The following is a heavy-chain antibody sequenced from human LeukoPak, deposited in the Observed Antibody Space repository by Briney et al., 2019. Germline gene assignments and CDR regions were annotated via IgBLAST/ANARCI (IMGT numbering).Heavy chain of an antibody. V-gene: IGHV4-59*08. J-gene: IGHJ5*02. CDR1: GGSITSYY. Sequence: SETLSLTCTVSGGSITSYYWSWIRQPPGKGLEWIAFAYYSGITNYNPSLKSRASISVDTSKNLCPLRLSSVTAADTAVYYCARHAIYSGGYSYWFDPWGLGTLVTVSS. CDR2: AYYSGIT. D-gene: IGHD1-26*01. CDR3: ARHAIYSGGYSYWFDP.